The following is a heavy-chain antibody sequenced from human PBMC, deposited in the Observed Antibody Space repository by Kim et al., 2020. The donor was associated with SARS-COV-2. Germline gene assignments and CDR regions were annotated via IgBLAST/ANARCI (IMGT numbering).Heavy chain of an antibody. J-gene: IGHJ4*02. D-gene: IGHD5-18*01. CDR3: AKDAWIQLWLRGPDY. CDR2: ISYDGSNK. Sequence: GGSLRLSCAASGFTFSSYGMHWVRQAPGKGLEWVAVISYDGSNKYYADSVKGRFTISRDNSKNTLYLQMNSLRAEDTAVYYCAKDAWIQLWLRGPDYWGQGTLVTVSS. V-gene: IGHV3-30*18. CDR1: GFTFSSYG.